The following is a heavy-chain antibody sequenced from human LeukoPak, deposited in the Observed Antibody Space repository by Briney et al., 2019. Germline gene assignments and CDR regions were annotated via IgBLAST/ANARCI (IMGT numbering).Heavy chain of an antibody. CDR1: GGSISSHY. J-gene: IGHJ5*02. V-gene: IGHV4-59*11. CDR3: AREDRGAAAATNWFDP. CDR2: IYYSGST. D-gene: IGHD6-13*01. Sequence: PSETLSLTCTVSGGSISSHYWSWIRQPPGKGLEWIGYIYYSGSTNYNPSLKSRVTISVDTSKNQFSLKLSSVTAADTAVYYCAREDRGAAAATNWFDPWGQGTLVTVSS.